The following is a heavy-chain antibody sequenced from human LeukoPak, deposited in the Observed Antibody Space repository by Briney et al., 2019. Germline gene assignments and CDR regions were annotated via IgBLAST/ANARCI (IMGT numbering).Heavy chain of an antibody. CDR2: ISSSGSTI. CDR1: GFTFRDYY. Sequence: GGSLRLSCAASGFTFRDYYMSWIRQAPGKGLEWVSYISSSGSTIYYADSVKGRFTISRDNAKNSLYLQMNSLRAEDTAVYYCASPAAGTQMHYYYYMDVWGKGTTVTVSS. CDR3: ASPAAGTQMHYYYYMDV. V-gene: IGHV3-11*01. D-gene: IGHD6-13*01. J-gene: IGHJ6*03.